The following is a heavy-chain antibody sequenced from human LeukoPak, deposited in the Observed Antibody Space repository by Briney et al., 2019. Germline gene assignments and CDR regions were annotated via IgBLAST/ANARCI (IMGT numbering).Heavy chain of an antibody. CDR1: GYTFTSYG. J-gene: IGHJ3*02. Sequence: GASVKVSCKASGYTFTSYGISWVRQAPGQGLEWMGWIGAYNGNTNYAQKLQGRVTMTTDTSTSTAYMELRSLRSDDTAVYYCARVVVVPAATPTTFDIWGQGTMVTVSS. D-gene: IGHD2-2*02. CDR2: IGAYNGNT. CDR3: ARVVVVPAATPTTFDI. V-gene: IGHV1-18*01.